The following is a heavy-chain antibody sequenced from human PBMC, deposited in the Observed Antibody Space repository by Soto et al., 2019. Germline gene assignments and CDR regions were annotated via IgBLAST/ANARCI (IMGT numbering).Heavy chain of an antibody. V-gene: IGHV4-39*01. Sequence: SETLSLTCTVSGGSISSSSYYWGWIRQPPGKGLEWIGSIYYSGSTYYNPSLKSRVTISVDTSKNQFSLKLSSVTAADTAVYYCARQTRNFDGYNTDFDYCGQGTLVTVSS. CDR3: ARQTRNFDGYNTDFDY. D-gene: IGHD5-12*01. CDR1: GGSISSSSYY. CDR2: IYYSGST. J-gene: IGHJ4*02.